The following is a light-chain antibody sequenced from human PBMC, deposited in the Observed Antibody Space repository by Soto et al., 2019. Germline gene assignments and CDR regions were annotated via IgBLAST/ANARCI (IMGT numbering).Light chain of an antibody. CDR2: AAS. V-gene: IGKV1-12*01. J-gene: IGKJ2*01. CDR1: QXISSW. Sequence: DIQMTQSPSSVSASVGDXXXXTXXASQXISSWLAWYQQKPGKAPKLLIYAASSLQSGVPSRFSGSGSGTDFTLTISSLQPXXXAXXXXXXXXXFPHTFGQGTKLEIK. CDR3: XXXXXFPHT.